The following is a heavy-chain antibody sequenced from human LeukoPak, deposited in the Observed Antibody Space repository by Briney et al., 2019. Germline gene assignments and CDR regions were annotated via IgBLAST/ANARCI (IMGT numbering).Heavy chain of an antibody. V-gene: IGHV1-2*02. CDR1: GYTFTGYY. J-gene: IGHJ4*02. CDR3: AREGLNYYGSGSHYSNFDY. D-gene: IGHD3-10*01. Sequence: ASVKVSCKASGYTFTGYYMHWVRQAPGQGLEWMGWINPNSGGTNYAQKFQGRVTMTRDTSISTAYMELSRLRSDDTAVYYCAREGLNYYGSGSHYSNFDYWGQGTLVTVSS. CDR2: INPNSGGT.